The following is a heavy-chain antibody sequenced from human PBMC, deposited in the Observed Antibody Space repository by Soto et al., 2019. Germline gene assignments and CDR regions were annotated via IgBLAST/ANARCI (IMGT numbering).Heavy chain of an antibody. CDR3: ARDEVRYYDWSIPGNYYGMAV. D-gene: IGHD3-9*01. V-gene: IGHV3-30-3*01. CDR2: ISFDGSSK. J-gene: IGHJ6*02. CDR1: GFTFSNYA. Sequence: QLVESGGGVVQPGRSLRLSCAASGFTFSNYAMHWVRQAPGKGLEWVAVISFDGSSKYYADSVKGRFTISRDKSKHTLDLQMNSLRPEDTAVYYWARDEVRYYDWSIPGNYYGMAVWGQGTTVTLSS.